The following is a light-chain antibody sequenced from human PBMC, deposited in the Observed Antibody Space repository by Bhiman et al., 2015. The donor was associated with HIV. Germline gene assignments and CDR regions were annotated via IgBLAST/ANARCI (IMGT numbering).Light chain of an antibody. J-gene: IGLJ1*01. Sequence: QSALTQPASVSGSPGQSIAISCTGTSSDIGAYDYVSWYQHHPGKAPKLMIYEVSKRPSGISHRFSGSKSGNTASLTISGLQPEDEADYYCSSHTARTNYVFGTGTKLTVL. CDR3: SSHTARTNYV. CDR2: EVS. CDR1: SSDIGAYDY. V-gene: IGLV2-14*01.